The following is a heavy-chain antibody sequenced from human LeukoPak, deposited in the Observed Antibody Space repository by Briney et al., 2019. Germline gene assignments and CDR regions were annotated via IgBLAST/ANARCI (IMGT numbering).Heavy chain of an antibody. CDR2: IIPIFGTP. J-gene: IGHJ4*02. CDR1: GGTFSSYA. D-gene: IGHD4-11*01. Sequence: SVKVSCKASGGTFSSYAINWMRQAPGQGLEWMGRIIPIFGTPNYAQRFQGRVTITADESTNTAYMDLSSLGSEDTAVYYCAREEVTTTWYYFDYWGQGTLVTVSS. CDR3: AREEVTTTWYYFDY. V-gene: IGHV1-69*13.